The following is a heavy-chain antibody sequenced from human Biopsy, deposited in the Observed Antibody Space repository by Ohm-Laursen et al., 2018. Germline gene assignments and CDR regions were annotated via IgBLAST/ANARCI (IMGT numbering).Heavy chain of an antibody. CDR1: GGSLSGYF. CDR3: ARVGVGAPSIDYFDS. J-gene: IGHJ4*02. V-gene: IGHV4-59*01. D-gene: IGHD1-26*01. Sequence: SETLSLTCAVSGGSLSGYFWSWIRQPPGKGLEWIGHNQNSGSTNYNPSLKSRVTISVNRSKNHFSLELSSVTAADTAVYYCARVGVGAPSIDYFDSWGQGALVTVSS. CDR2: NQNSGST.